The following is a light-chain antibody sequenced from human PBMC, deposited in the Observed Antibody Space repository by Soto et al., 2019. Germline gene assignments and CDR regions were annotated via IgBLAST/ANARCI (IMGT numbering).Light chain of an antibody. CDR3: LQYNNWWT. CDR1: QSVSSS. V-gene: IGKV3-15*01. J-gene: IGKJ5*01. CDR2: GAS. Sequence: DIVMTQSPATLSVSPGERATLSCKASQSVSSSLAWYQQKPGRSPRLLIYGASTRATGIPARFSGSGSGTEFTLTISSLQSEDFAVYYCLQYNNWWTFGQGTRLEI.